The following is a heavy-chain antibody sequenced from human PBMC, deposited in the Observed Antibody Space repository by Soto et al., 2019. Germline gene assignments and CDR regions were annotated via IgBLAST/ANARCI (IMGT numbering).Heavy chain of an antibody. V-gene: IGHV3-53*01. CDR2: IYSGGST. J-gene: IGHJ6*02. CDR1: GFTVSSNY. CDR3: ARGYNWNYVSYYYGMDV. D-gene: IGHD1-7*01. Sequence: GGSLRLSCAASGFTVSSNYMSWVRQAPGKGLEWVSVIYSGGSTYYADSVKGRFTISRDNSKNTLYLQMSSLRAEDTAVYYCARGYNWNYVSYYYGMDVWGQGTTVTVSS.